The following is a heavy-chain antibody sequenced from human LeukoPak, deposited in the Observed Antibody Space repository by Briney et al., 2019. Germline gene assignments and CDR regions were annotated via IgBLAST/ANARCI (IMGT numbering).Heavy chain of an antibody. CDR3: ARAPASSWYEGGHNLFHP. V-gene: IGHV4-59*01. CDR2: NYYCGST. Sequence: SETLSLTCTVSGGSIISYYWSWIRQPPGTGLEWIGYNYYCGSTNYNPALKRRVTISVDTAKNQFSLNLSSVTAADTGVYYCARAPASSWYEGGHNLFHPWGQGTLVTVSS. J-gene: IGHJ5*02. D-gene: IGHD6-13*01. CDR1: GGSIISYY.